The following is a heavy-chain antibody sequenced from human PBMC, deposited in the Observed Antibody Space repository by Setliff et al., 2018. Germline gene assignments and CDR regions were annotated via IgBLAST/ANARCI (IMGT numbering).Heavy chain of an antibody. CDR2: ISAYNGNT. CDR1: GYTFTSYG. V-gene: IGHV1-18*01. CDR3: AREGSSSWLHPDVYYYYGMDF. J-gene: IGHJ6*02. Sequence: ASVKVSCKASGYTFTSYGISWVRQAPGQGLEWMGWISAYNGNTNYAQKLQGRVTMTTDTSTSTAYMELRSLRSDDTAVYYCAREGSSSWLHPDVYYYYGMDFWGQGTTVTVSS. D-gene: IGHD6-13*01.